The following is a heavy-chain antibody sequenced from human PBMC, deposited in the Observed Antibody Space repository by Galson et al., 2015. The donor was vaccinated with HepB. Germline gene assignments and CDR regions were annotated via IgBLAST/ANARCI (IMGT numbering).Heavy chain of an antibody. V-gene: IGHV3-30*18. CDR2: ISYDGSNK. Sequence: SLRLSCAASGFTFSSYGMHWVRQAPGKGLEWVAVISYDGSNKYYADSVKGRFTISRDNSKNTLYLQMNSLRAEDTAVYYCAKDSKLERRLYGFFDYWGQGTLVTVSS. J-gene: IGHJ4*02. D-gene: IGHD1-1*01. CDR1: GFTFSSYG. CDR3: AKDSKLERRLYGFFDY.